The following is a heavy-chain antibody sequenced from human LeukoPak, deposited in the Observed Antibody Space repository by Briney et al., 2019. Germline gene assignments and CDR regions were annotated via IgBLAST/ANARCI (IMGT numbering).Heavy chain of an antibody. V-gene: IGHV3-7*04. CDR1: GFTFSSYS. CDR2: IKQDGSEK. CDR3: ARDFYGDFDF. J-gene: IGHJ4*02. D-gene: IGHD4-17*01. Sequence: GGSLRLSCAASGFTFSSYSMSWVRQAPGKGLEWVANIKQDGSEKYYVDSVEGRFTVSRDNAKNSLYLQMNSLRAEDTAVYSCARDFYGDFDFWGQGTLVTVSS.